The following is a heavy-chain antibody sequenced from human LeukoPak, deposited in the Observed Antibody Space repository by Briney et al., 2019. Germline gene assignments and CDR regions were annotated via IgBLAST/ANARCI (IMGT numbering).Heavy chain of an antibody. D-gene: IGHD6-19*01. J-gene: IGHJ4*02. CDR1: GFTFSSYA. CDR3: ARVLTDSSGWYHFDY. CDR2: ISYDGSNK. Sequence: QPGRSLRLSCAASGFTFSSYAVHWVRQAPGKGLEWVAVISYDGSNKYYADSVKGRFTISRDNSKNTLYLQMNSLRDEDTAVYYCARVLTDSSGWYHFDYWGQGTLVTVSS. V-gene: IGHV3-30-3*01.